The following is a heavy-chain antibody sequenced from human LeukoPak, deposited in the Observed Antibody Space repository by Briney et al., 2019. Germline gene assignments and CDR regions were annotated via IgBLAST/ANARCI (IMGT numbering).Heavy chain of an antibody. CDR1: GITFRSYG. CDR3: AKGYTYTFDYFDS. Sequence: GGALRLSCAASGITFRSYGMHWVRPAPGKGLNWVAFIRYDGSEEYYADSVKGRFTISRDNSKKTLYLQMNSLRAEDTAVYYCAKGYTYTFDYFDSWGQGTLVTVSS. J-gene: IGHJ4*02. V-gene: IGHV3-30*02. D-gene: IGHD5-18*01. CDR2: IRYDGSEE.